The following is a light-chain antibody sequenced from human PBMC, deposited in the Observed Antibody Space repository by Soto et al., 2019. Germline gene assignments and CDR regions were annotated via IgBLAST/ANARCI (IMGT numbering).Light chain of an antibody. CDR3: QQSYSNPYT. CDR2: ATS. CDR1: QSISSY. V-gene: IGKV1-39*01. Sequence: DIQMSQSPSSLSASEGDRVTITCRASQSISSYLSWYHQKPGKAPKILIYATSSLQSGAPLRFSGSGSGTDFTLTISSLQTEDSETYYCQQSYSNPYTFGQGTRLEIK. J-gene: IGKJ5*01.